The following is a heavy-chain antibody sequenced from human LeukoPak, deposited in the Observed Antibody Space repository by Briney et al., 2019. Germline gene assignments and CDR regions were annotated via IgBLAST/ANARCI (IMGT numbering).Heavy chain of an antibody. J-gene: IGHJ4*02. D-gene: IGHD3-22*01. Sequence: GGSLRLSWAASGFPFRNFDMSWVRQAPGKGLEWVSAISGSGGSKYYADSVKGRFTISRDNSKNTLYLQMNSLRAEDTAVYYCAKERYYDSSGYPYYFDYWGQGTLVTASS. CDR2: ISGSGGSK. CDR3: AKERYYDSSGYPYYFDY. CDR1: GFPFRNFD. V-gene: IGHV3-23*01.